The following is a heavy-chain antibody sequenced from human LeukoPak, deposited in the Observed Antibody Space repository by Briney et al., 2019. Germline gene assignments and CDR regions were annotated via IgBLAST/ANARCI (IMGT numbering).Heavy chain of an antibody. CDR2: ISSSGSTI. J-gene: IGHJ5*02. V-gene: IGHV3-48*03. CDR1: GFTFSSYE. CDR3: ARLGRSGPLGGWFDP. D-gene: IGHD3-16*01. Sequence: GSLRLSCAASGFTFSSYEMNWVRQAPGEGLEWVSYISSSGSTIHYADSVKGRFTISRDNAKNSLYLQMNSLRAEDTAVYYCARLGRSGPLGGWFDPWGQGTLVTVSS.